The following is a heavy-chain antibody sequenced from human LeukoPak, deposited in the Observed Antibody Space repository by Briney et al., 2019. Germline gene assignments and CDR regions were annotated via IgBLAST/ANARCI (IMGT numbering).Heavy chain of an antibody. Sequence: GGSLRLSCAASGFTFSTAWMFWVRQAPGKGLEWVATIKQDGSEKHYLDSVKGRFTISRDNAENSLYLQMNSLRAEDTAVYSCVRGQGWYLDLWGWGTQVTVSS. V-gene: IGHV3-7*04. CDR3: VRGQGWYLDL. CDR1: GFTFSTAW. J-gene: IGHJ2*01. CDR2: IKQDGSEK.